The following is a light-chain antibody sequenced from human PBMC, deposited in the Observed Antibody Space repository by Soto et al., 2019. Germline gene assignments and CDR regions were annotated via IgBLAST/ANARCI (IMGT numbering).Light chain of an antibody. J-gene: IGLJ3*02. Sequence: QSVLTQPPSASGTPGQRVTISCSGGSSNIGSNTVNWYQQLPGTAPKLLIYSDNQRPSGVPDRFSGSKSGTSVSLAISGLQSEDEADYYCAAWDDSLNGWVFGGGTKLTVL. CDR3: AAWDDSLNGWV. V-gene: IGLV1-44*01. CDR1: SSNIGSNT. CDR2: SDN.